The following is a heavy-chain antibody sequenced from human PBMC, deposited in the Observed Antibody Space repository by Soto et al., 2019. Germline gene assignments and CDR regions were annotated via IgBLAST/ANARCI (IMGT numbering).Heavy chain of an antibody. D-gene: IGHD2-21*02. CDR1: GSSITSGGHY. CDR2: MFHSGST. Sequence: SETLSLTCTVSGSSITSGGHYWAWIRQHPGKGLEWIGYMFHSGSTHYNPSLKSRISISVDTSKNQFSLKLSSVTAADTAVYYCARVTDPVVTASTPFDHWGQGALVTVSS. CDR3: ARVTDPVVTASTPFDH. J-gene: IGHJ4*02. V-gene: IGHV4-31*03.